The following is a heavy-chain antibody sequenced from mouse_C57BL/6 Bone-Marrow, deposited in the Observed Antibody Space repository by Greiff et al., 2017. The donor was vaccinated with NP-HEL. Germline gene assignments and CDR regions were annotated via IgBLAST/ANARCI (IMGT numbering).Heavy chain of an antibody. CDR3: ARDSGYQFAY. CDR2: IYPGSGST. Sequence: PGASVKMSCKASGYTFTSYWITWVKQRPGQGLEWIGDIYPGSGSTNYNEKFKSKATLTVDTSSSTAYMQLSSLTSEDSAVYYCARDSGYQFAYWGQGTLVTVSA. D-gene: IGHD3-2*02. CDR1: GYTFTSYW. V-gene: IGHV1-55*01. J-gene: IGHJ3*01.